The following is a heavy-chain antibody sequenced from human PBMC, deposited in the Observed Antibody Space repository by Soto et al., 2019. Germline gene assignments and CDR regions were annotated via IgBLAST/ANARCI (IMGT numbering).Heavy chain of an antibody. CDR2: IIPIFGTA. Sequence: QVQLVQSGAEVKKPGSSVKVYCKASGGTFSSYAISWVRQAPGQGLEWMGGIIPIFGTADYAQKFQGRGTITADESTSTAYVELSSLRSEDTAVYYCARAVARGVYYYYGMDVWGQGTTVTVSS. J-gene: IGHJ6*02. D-gene: IGHD5-12*01. V-gene: IGHV1-69*12. CDR1: GGTFSSYA. CDR3: ARAVARGVYYYYGMDV.